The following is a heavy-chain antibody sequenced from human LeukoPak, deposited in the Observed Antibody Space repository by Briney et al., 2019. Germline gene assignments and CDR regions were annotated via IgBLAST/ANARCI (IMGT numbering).Heavy chain of an antibody. CDR3: ARREYYDILTGYSGEGLEYFDY. D-gene: IGHD3-9*01. CDR1: GGSFSGHY. Sequence: NSSETLSLTCAVYGGSFSGHYWSWIRQPPGKGLEWIGEINHSGSTNYNPSLKSRVTISVDTSKNQFSLKLSSVTAADTAVYYCARREYYDILTGYSGEGLEYFDYWGQGTLVTVSS. CDR2: INHSGST. J-gene: IGHJ4*02. V-gene: IGHV4-34*01.